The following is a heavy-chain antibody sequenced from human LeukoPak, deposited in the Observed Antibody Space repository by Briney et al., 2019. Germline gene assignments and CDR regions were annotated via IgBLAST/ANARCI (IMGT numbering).Heavy chain of an antibody. CDR3: ARDTKYGDYTTRRGFDY. Sequence: GESLKISCKGSGYSFTSYWIGWVRQMPGKGLEWMGIIYPGDSDTRYSPSFQGQGTISADKSISTAYLQWSSLKASDTAMYYCARDTKYGDYTTRRGFDYWGQGTLVTVSS. V-gene: IGHV5-51*01. D-gene: IGHD4-17*01. J-gene: IGHJ4*02. CDR1: GYSFTSYW. CDR2: IYPGDSDT.